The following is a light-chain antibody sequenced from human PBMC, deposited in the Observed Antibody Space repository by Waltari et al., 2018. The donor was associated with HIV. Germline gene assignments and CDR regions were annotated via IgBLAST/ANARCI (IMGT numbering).Light chain of an antibody. J-gene: IGLJ3*02. CDR1: TSDIRDFNF. V-gene: IGLV2-14*01. CDR2: EVY. CDR3: SSYSARGFVV. Sequence: HSALTQPASVSGSPGQSITIPCTGPTSDIRDFNFVSWYQQSPGRAPKLFIFEVYSRPSGISDRFSGSKSGVTASLTISALRAEDEADYFCSSYSARGFVVFGGGTKVTVL.